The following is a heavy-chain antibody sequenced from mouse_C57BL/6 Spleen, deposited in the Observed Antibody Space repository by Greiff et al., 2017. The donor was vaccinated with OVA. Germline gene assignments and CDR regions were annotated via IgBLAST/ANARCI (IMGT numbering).Heavy chain of an antibody. J-gene: IGHJ1*03. V-gene: IGHV1-53*01. CDR3: AREEGYFDV. CDR2: INPSNGGT. Sequence: QVQLQQPGTELVKPGASVKLSCKASGYTFTDYYMHWVKQRPGQGLEWIGIINPSNGGTNYNEKFKGKATLTVDKSSSTAYLQLSSLTSEDSAVYCCAREEGYFDVWGTGTTVTVSS. CDR1: GYTFTDYY.